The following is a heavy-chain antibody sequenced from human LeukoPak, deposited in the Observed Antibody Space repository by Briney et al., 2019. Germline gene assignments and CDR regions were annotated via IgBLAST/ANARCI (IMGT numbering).Heavy chain of an antibody. D-gene: IGHD3-9*01. CDR3: AKDWHILTGRNCFDP. V-gene: IGHV1-18*01. CDR1: GYTFNNYG. J-gene: IGHJ5*02. CDR2: VSSYNGDT. Sequence: ASVRVSCKASGYTFNNYGISWVRQAPGQGLEWMGWVSSYNGDTNYAQKFQGRVTMSTDTSTSTAYMELRSLTFDDTAIYYCAKDWHILTGRNCFDPWGQGTLVTVSS.